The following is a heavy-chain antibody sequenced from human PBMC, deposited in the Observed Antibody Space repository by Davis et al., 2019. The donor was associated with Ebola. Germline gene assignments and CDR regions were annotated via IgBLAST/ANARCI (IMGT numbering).Heavy chain of an antibody. D-gene: IGHD3-10*01. CDR1: GYTLTVYQ. Sequence: AASVKVSCKASGYTLTVYQMHWVRQAPGQGPEWMGWINPNNGGTNYAQKFQGRVTMTRDTSISTAYMELRSLRSDDTAVYYCARDIGYSFGSGSYSKYDYWGQGTLVTVSS. V-gene: IGHV1-2*02. CDR3: ARDIGYSFGSGSYSKYDY. CDR2: INPNNGGT. J-gene: IGHJ4*02.